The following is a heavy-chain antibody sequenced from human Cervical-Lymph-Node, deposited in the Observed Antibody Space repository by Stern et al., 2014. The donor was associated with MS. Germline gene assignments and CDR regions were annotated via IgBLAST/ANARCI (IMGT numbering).Heavy chain of an antibody. CDR2: IYHSGST. CDR3: ARDPFLEWLDD. Sequence: QVQLQESGPGLVKPSGTLSLTCAVSGASISSGNWWTWVRQPPGKGLEWIGEIYHSGSTNYNPSFKSRVSMSLDKSKNQISLNLRSVTAADTAVYYCARDPFLEWLDDWGQGTTVTVSS. CDR1: GASISSGNW. D-gene: IGHD3-3*02. V-gene: IGHV4-4*02. J-gene: IGHJ6*02.